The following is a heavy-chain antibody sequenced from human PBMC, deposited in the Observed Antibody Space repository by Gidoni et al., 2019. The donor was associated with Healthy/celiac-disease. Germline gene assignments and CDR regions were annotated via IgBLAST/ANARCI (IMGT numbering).Heavy chain of an antibody. CDR1: GDSVSSHSAA. Sequence: QLQLQQPGPGLVKPSQTLSLTCAISGDSVSSHSAAWTWIRQSPSRGLEWLGRTYYRSKWYNDYAVSVKSRITINPDTSKNQFSLQLNSVTPEDTAVYYCAREHLIAAAGNFDYWGQGTLVTVSS. CDR3: AREHLIAAAGNFDY. D-gene: IGHD6-13*01. V-gene: IGHV6-1*01. CDR2: TYYRSKWYN. J-gene: IGHJ4*02.